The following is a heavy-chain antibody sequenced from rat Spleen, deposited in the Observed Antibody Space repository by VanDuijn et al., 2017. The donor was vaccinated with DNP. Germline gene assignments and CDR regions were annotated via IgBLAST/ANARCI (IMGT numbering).Heavy chain of an antibody. CDR2: INTDGGNT. CDR3: AQEGLGLSFAY. J-gene: IGHJ3*01. Sequence: EVQLVETGGGLVQPGRSLKLSCVASGFPFSSYWMFWIRQAPGKGLEWVSSINTDGGNTYYPDSVKGRFTISRDNAENTVYLQLNSLRSEDTATYYCAQEGLGLSFAYWGQGALVTVSS. V-gene: IGHV5-58*01. CDR1: GFPFSSYW.